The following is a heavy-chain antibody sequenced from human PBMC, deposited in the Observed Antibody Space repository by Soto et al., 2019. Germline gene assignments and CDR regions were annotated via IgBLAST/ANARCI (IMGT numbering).Heavy chain of an antibody. Sequence: AGGSLRLSCAASGSTFDDYGMSWVRQAPGKGLERVSGINWNGGSTGYADSVKGRFTISRDNAKNSLYLQMNSLRAEDTALYYCARGRPTYRDYVDYWGQGTLVTVSS. CDR2: INWNGGST. J-gene: IGHJ4*02. D-gene: IGHD2-2*01. CDR1: GSTFDDYG. CDR3: ARGRPTYRDYVDY. V-gene: IGHV3-20*04.